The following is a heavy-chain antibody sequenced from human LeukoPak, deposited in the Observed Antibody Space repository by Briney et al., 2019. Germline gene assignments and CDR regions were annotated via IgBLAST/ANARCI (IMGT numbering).Heavy chain of an antibody. CDR3: ARGPVTRFEI. CDR2: INSGGTT. J-gene: IGHJ3*02. Sequence: GRSLRLSCAASGFTVSSNYMSWVRQAAGNELEWVSVINSGGTTYYADSMKGRFTIPRDNSNTTLYVQMNSLRAEDTAVYYCARGPVTRFEIWGQGAMVTVSS. D-gene: IGHD4-17*01. CDR1: GFTVSSNY. V-gene: IGHV3-53*01.